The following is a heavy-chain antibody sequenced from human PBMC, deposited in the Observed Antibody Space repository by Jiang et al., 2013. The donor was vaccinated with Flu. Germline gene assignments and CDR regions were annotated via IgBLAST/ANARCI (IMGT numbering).Heavy chain of an antibody. CDR1: GDSISSVDYY. V-gene: IGHV4-30-4*01. J-gene: IGHJ4*02. CDR3: ARVPLNYDFLTGYSPWSFDH. Sequence: PGLVKPSQTLSLTCTVSGDSISSVDYYWSWIRQPPGKGLEWIGYIYYSGNTYYSPSLKSRVTISVDTSKNQFSLKLNSVTAADTAVYYCARVPLNYDFLTGYSPWSFDHWGQGTLVTVSS. CDR2: IYYSGNT. D-gene: IGHD3-9*01.